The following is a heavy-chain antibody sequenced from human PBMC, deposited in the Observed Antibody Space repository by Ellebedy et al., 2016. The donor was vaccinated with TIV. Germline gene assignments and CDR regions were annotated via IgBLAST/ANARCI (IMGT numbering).Heavy chain of an antibody. CDR1: GGSISSSSYY. CDR3: RRGSWGAGDAFDI. Sequence: SETLSLTXTVSGGSISSSSYYWGWIRQPPGKGLEWIGSIYYSGSTYYNPSLKSRVTISVDTSKNQFSLKLSSVTAADTAVYYCRRGSWGAGDAFDIWGQGTMVTVSS. J-gene: IGHJ3*02. D-gene: IGHD2-15*01. CDR2: IYYSGST. V-gene: IGHV4-39*01.